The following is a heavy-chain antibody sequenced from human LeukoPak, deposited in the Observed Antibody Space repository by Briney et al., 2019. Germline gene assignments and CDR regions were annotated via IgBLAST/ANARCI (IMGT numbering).Heavy chain of an antibody. J-gene: IGHJ4*02. CDR3: ARWGLGPSFDY. Sequence: GGSLRLSCAASGFMFNGYSMTWVRQAPGKGLEWVSYISGGSDYIFYTDSVKGRFTISRDNAKKSLYLQLNSLRVEDTAVYYCARWGLGPSFDYWGQGTRVTASS. V-gene: IGHV3-21*01. D-gene: IGHD1-26*01. CDR2: ISGGSDYI. CDR1: GFMFNGYS.